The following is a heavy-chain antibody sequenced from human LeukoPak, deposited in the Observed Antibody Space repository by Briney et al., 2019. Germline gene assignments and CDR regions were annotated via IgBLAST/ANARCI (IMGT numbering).Heavy chain of an antibody. CDR3: ARISRKYQLDNWFDP. D-gene: IGHD2-2*01. V-gene: IGHV3-48*01. J-gene: IGHJ5*02. CDR1: GFTFSSYS. Sequence: GGSLRLSCAASGFTFSSYSMNWVRQAPGKGLEWVSYISSSSTIYYADSVKGRFTISRDNSKNTLYLQMNSLRAEDTAVYYCARISRKYQLDNWFDPWGQGTLVTVSS. CDR2: ISSSSTI.